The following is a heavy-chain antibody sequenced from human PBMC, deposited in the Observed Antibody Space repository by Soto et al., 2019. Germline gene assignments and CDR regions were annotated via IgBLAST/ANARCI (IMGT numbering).Heavy chain of an antibody. D-gene: IGHD2-8*01. V-gene: IGHV1-58*02. J-gene: IGHJ6*02. Sequence: VKVSCKASGIPLSTSAIQWVRQARAHRLEWIEWVVVGRGDTNYAQNFQQRVTITRGLCPSTAYMELSSLRSEDTAVYYFAARFGYCANGLCPRAFYYYNCMDVWGQGATVTVS. CDR2: VVVGRGDT. CDR1: GIPLSTSA. CDR3: AARFGYCANGLCPRAFYYYNCMDV.